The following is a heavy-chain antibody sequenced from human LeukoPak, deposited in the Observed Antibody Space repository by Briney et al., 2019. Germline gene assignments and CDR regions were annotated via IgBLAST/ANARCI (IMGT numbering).Heavy chain of an antibody. J-gene: IGHJ4*02. CDR3: TKHSSALYYYDSSGYAFDY. D-gene: IGHD3-22*01. Sequence: PGGSLRLSCAASGFTFSSYAMHWVRQAPGKGLEWVAVISYDGSTKYYADSVKGRFTISRDNSRNTLYLQMNSLRAEDTAVFYCTKHSSALYYYDSSGYAFDYWGQGTLVTVSS. CDR2: ISYDGSTK. V-gene: IGHV3-30*18. CDR1: GFTFSSYA.